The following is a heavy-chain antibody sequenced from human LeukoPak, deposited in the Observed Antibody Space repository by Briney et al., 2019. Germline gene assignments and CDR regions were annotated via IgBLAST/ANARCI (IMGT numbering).Heavy chain of an antibody. Sequence: SETLSLTCTVSVGSISIGTYYWGWIRHPPRNWLEWIVSIFHSGSTYYSPSLKSRVTISVDTSKNQFSLNLTSLTAADTAVYYCARGRKYTSGYRVTELGSGYSDYWGQGTLVTVSS. D-gene: IGHD5-18*01. J-gene: IGHJ4*02. CDR3: ARGRKYTSGYRVTELGSGYSDY. CDR1: VGSISIGTYY. V-gene: IGHV4-39*07. CDR2: IFHSGST.